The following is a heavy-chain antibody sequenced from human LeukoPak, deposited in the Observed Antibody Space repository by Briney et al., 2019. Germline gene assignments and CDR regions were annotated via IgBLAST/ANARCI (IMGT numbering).Heavy chain of an antibody. CDR1: GFTFSSYG. J-gene: IGHJ5*02. CDR3: AKCFEQWPPFDP. D-gene: IGHD6-19*01. CDR2: ISYDGSNK. V-gene: IGHV3-30*18. Sequence: PGGSLRLSCAASGFTFSSYGMHWVRQAPGKGLEWVAVISYDGSNKYYADSVKGRFTISRDNSKNTLYLQMNSLRAEDTAVYYCAKCFEQWPPFDPWGQGTLVTVSS.